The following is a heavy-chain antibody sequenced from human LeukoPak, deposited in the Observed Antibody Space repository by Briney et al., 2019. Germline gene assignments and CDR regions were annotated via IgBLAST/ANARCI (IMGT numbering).Heavy chain of an antibody. Sequence: SETLSLTCAVYGGSFSGYYWSWIRQPPGKGLEWIGEINHSGSTNYNPSLKSRVTISVDTSKNQFSLKLSSVTAADTAVYYCASLFSSGPLGGPWGQGTLVTVSS. CDR1: GGSFSGYY. CDR2: INHSGST. CDR3: ASLFSSGPLGGP. V-gene: IGHV4-34*01. J-gene: IGHJ5*02. D-gene: IGHD3-22*01.